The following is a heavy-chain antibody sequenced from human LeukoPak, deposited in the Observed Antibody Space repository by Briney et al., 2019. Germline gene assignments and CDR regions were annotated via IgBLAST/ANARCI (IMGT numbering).Heavy chain of an antibody. D-gene: IGHD6-13*01. CDR2: IKQDGSEK. V-gene: IGHV3-7*01. J-gene: IGHJ6*02. CDR1: GFTFSSYW. Sequence: PGGSLRLSCAASGFTFSSYWMSWVRQAPGKGLEWVANIKQDGSEKYYVDSVKGRFTISRDNAKNSLYLQMNSLRAEDTAVYYCARDRLSSSSWYYYYYGMDVWGQGTTVTVSS. CDR3: ARDRLSSSSWYYYYYGMDV.